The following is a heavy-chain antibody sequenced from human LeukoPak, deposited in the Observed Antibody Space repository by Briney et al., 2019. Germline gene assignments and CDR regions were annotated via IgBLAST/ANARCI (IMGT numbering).Heavy chain of an antibody. V-gene: IGHV4-4*02. J-gene: IGHJ3*02. Sequence: SETLSLTCAVSGGSISSSNWWSWVRQPPGKGLEWIGEIYHSGSTNYNPSLKSRVTISVDKSKNQFSLKLSSVTAADTAVYYCARVLAWELPPVGDAFDIWGQGTMVTVSS. CDR1: GGSISSSNW. CDR3: ARVLAWELPPVGDAFDI. D-gene: IGHD1-26*01. CDR2: IYHSGST.